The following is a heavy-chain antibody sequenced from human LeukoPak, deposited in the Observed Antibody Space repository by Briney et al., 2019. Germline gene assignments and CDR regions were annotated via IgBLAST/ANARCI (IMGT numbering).Heavy chain of an antibody. CDR2: IYHSGTT. V-gene: IGHV4-38-2*02. CDR3: ARGGYCTNGGCYTNAFHYFDY. J-gene: IGHJ4*02. CDR1: GYSISSGYY. D-gene: IGHD2-8*01. Sequence: PSETLSLTCTVSGYSISSGYYWGWIRQPPGKGLEWIGSIYHSGTTYYNPSLKSRVTISVDTSKNQFSLKLSSVTAADTAVYYCARGGYCTNGGCYTNAFHYFDYWGQGTLVTVSS.